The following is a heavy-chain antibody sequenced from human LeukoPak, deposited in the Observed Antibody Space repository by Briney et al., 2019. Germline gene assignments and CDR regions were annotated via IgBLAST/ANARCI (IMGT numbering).Heavy chain of an antibody. CDR3: ARDISYDSSGTFDY. Sequence: PGGSLRLSCAASGFTFSSYAMHWVRQAPGKGLEWVAVISYDGSNKYYADSAKGRFTISRDNSKNTLYLQMNSLRAEDTAVYYCARDISYDSSGTFDYWGQGTLVTVSS. J-gene: IGHJ4*02. D-gene: IGHD3-22*01. CDR1: GFTFSSYA. V-gene: IGHV3-30-3*01. CDR2: ISYDGSNK.